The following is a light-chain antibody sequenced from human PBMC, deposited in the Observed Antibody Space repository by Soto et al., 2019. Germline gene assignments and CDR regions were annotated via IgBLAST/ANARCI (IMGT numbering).Light chain of an antibody. V-gene: IGLV2-8*01. Sequence: ALTQPPSASGSPGQSVAISCTGTSSDVGGYNYVSWYQQHPGKAPKLVIYEVNKRPSGVPDRFSGSKSGNTASLTVSGLQAEDEADYYCSSYAGSSNVFGTGTKVTVL. CDR1: SSDVGGYNY. CDR3: SSYAGSSNV. CDR2: EVN. J-gene: IGLJ1*01.